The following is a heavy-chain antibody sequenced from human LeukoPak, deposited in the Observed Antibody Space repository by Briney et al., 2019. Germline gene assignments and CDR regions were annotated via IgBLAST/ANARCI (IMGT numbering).Heavy chain of an antibody. V-gene: IGHV4-34*01. CDR3: ARDTGSGCDY. CDR2: INHSGST. J-gene: IGHJ4*02. D-gene: IGHD6-19*01. Sequence: SETLSLTCAVYGGSFSDYYWSWIRQPPGKGLEWIGEINHSGSTNYNPSLKSRVTISVDTSKNQFSLKLSSVTAADTAVYYCARDTGSGCDYWGQGTLVTVSS. CDR1: GGSFSDYY.